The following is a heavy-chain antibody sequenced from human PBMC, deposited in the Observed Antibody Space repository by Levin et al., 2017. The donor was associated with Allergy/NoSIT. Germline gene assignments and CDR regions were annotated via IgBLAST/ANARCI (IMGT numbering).Heavy chain of an antibody. V-gene: IGHV3-74*01. J-gene: IGHJ6*02. CDR1: GFTFSSYW. D-gene: IGHD4-23*01. CDR2: INSDGSST. Sequence: GGSLRLSCAASGFTFSSYWMHWVRQAPGKGLVWVSRINSDGSSTSYADSVKGRFTISRDNAKNTLYLQMNSLRAEDTAVYYCARNPLYSGGNSPVPYGMDVWGQGTTVTVSS. CDR3: ARNPLYSGGNSPVPYGMDV.